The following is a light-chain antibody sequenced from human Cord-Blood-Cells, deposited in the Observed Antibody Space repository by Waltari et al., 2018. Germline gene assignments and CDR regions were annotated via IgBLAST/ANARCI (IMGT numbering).Light chain of an antibody. CDR3: AAWDDILNGWV. J-gene: IGLJ3*02. V-gene: IGLV1-44*01. CDR1: RSNIGSET. CDR2: SNS. Sequence: QCVTTGPPSASGTPWQRATISRSGSRSNIGSETVHRYQHLRGTAPKRLIYSNSHRPSGGPDRCSGSKSGTSASLVISALQSEDEADYYGAAWDDILNGWVFGGGTKLTVV.